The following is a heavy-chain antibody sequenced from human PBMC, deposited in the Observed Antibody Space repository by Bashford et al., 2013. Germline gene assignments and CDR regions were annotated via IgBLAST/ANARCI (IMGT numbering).Heavy chain of an antibody. Sequence: VRQAPGKGLELVSFISASGGTITYADFVKGRFTISRDNAKKSLYLQMDSLRVEDTAMYHCAKLGNIAALDYYYYYGMDVWGQGTTVTVSS. CDR2: ISASGGTI. J-gene: IGHJ6*02. D-gene: IGHD6-6*01. CDR3: AKLGNIAALDYYYYYGMDV. V-gene: IGHV3-48*03.